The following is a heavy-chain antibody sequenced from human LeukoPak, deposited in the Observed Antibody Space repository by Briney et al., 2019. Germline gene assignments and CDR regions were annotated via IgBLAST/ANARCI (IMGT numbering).Heavy chain of an antibody. CDR3: AKRGIAAAASFDY. Sequence: GGSLRLSCAASGFTFSSYWMSWVRQAPGKGLEWVSTISGSGDYTFYADSVKGRFTISRDNSKNTLYLQMNSLRADDTAVYYCAKRGIAAAASFDYWGQGTLVTVSS. V-gene: IGHV3-23*01. CDR1: GFTFSSYW. J-gene: IGHJ4*02. D-gene: IGHD6-13*01. CDR2: ISGSGDYT.